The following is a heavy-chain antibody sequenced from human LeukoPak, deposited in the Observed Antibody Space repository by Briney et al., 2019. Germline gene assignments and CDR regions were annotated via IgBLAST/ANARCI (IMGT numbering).Heavy chain of an antibody. D-gene: IGHD3-10*01. CDR1: GYTFTSYY. CDR2: INPSGGST. CDR3: ARETKGSGSYFGLGENRYFDY. J-gene: IGHJ4*02. V-gene: IGHV1-46*01. Sequence: ASVKVSCKASGYTFTSYYMHWVRQAPGQGLEWMGIINPSGGSTSYAQKFQGRVTMTRDMSTSTVYMELSSLRSEDTAVYYCARETKGSGSYFGLGENRYFDYWGQGTLVTVSS.